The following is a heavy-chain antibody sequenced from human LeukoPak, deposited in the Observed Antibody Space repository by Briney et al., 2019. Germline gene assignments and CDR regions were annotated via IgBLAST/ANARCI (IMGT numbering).Heavy chain of an antibody. V-gene: IGHV1-8*01. D-gene: IGHD3-22*01. CDR2: MSPNSGDT. J-gene: IGHJ4*02. Sequence: GASVKVSCKASGYTFTSYDFNWVRQATGQRPEWMGWMSPNSGDTGYAQKFQDRVTMTRNTSISTAYMELSSLRSEDTAVYYCASPSGYYWGGYFDYWGQGTLVTVSS. CDR1: GYTFTSYD. CDR3: ASPSGYYWGGYFDY.